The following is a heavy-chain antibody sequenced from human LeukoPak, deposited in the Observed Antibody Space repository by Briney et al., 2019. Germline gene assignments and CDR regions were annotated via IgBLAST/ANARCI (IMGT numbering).Heavy chain of an antibody. D-gene: IGHD4-17*01. CDR2: ISYDGSNK. J-gene: IGHJ6*02. CDR1: GFTFSSYA. CDR3: ALATVTTDYYYGMDV. V-gene: IGHV3-30*14. Sequence: GGSLRLSCAASGFTFSSYAMHWVSQAPGKGLEWVAVISYDGSNKYYADSVKGRFTISRDNSKNTLYLQMNSLRAEDTAVYYCALATVTTDYYYGMDVWGQGTTVTVSS.